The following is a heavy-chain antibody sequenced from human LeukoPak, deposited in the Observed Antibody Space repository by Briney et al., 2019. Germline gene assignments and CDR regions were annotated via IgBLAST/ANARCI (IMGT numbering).Heavy chain of an antibody. D-gene: IGHD3-10*01. CDR3: ARGLTMVRGVRPFDY. CDR2: IYHSGST. V-gene: IGHV4-4*02. Sequence: SGTLSLTCAVSGGSISSSNWWSWVRQPPGKGLGWIGEIYHSGSTNYNPSLKSRVTISVDKSKNQFSLKLSSVTAADTAVYYCARGLTMVRGVRPFDYWGQATLVTVSS. J-gene: IGHJ4*02. CDR1: GGSISSSNW.